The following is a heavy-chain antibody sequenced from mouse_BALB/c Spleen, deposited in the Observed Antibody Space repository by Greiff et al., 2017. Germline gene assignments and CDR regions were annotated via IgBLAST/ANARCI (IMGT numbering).Heavy chain of an antibody. J-gene: IGHJ1*01. V-gene: IGHV14-3*02. CDR2: IDPANGNT. Sequence: VQLQQSGAELVKPGASVKLSCKASGFNIKDTYMHWVKQRPEQGLEWIGRIDPANGNTKYDPKFQGKATITADTSSNTAYLQLSSLTSEDTAVYYCARRGYGYDWYFDVWGAGTTVTVSS. D-gene: IGHD1-2*01. CDR1: GFNIKDTY. CDR3: ARRGYGYDWYFDV.